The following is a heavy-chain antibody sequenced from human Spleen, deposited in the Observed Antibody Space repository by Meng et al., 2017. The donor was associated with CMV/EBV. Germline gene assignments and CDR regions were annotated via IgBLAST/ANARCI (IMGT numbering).Heavy chain of an antibody. J-gene: IGHJ5*02. CDR2: IYWDDDR. CDR1: GFSLSTSGVG. CDR3: AHRQDLGPFFDP. Sequence: QITLKESGPTLVKPTQTPTLTCTFSGFSLSTSGVGVGWIRQPPGKALEWLALIYWDDDRRYSPSLKSRLTITKDTSKNQVVLTMTNMDPVDTATYYCAHRQDLGPFFDPWGQGPRVTVSS. V-gene: IGHV2-5*02. D-gene: IGHD7-27*01.